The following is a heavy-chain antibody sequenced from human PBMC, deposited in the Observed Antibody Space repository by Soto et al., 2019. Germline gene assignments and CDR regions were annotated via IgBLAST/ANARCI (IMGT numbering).Heavy chain of an antibody. J-gene: IGHJ3*02. CDR2: IWYDGSNK. V-gene: IGHV3-33*01. CDR1: GFTFSSYG. D-gene: IGHD4-17*01. Sequence: QVQLVESGGGVVQPGRSLRLSCAASGFTFSSYGMHWVRQAPGKGLEWVAVIWYDGSNKYYADSVKGRFTISRDNSKNTLYLQMNSLRAEDTAVYYCARDYGDYGMAFDIWGQGTMVTVSS. CDR3: ARDYGDYGMAFDI.